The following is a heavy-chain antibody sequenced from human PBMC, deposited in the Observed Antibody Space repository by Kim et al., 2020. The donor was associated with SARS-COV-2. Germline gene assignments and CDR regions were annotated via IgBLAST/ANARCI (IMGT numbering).Heavy chain of an antibody. V-gene: IGHV3-7*01. CDR3: SGSLNF. CDR1: GFSFSSYW. Sequence: GGSLRLSCAASGFSFSSYWMDWVRQAPGKGLEWVANIKQDGSENYYVDSVKGRFTISRDNAKNSLYLQMNSLRAEDTAVYYCSGSLNFWGQGTLVTVSS. CDR2: IKQDGSEN. J-gene: IGHJ4*02.